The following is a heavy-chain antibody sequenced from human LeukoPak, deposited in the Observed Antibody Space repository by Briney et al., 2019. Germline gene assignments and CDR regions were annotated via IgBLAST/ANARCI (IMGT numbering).Heavy chain of an antibody. D-gene: IGHD2-2*01. CDR3: GRAGPVTKDHFMDV. V-gene: IGHV3-7*01. CDR2: IYLDGSRA. CDR1: GFTFTNYW. J-gene: IGHJ6*03. Sequence: GGSLRLSCAASGFTFTNYWMSWARQSPGKGLEWVANIYLDGSRAYYVDSVKGRFTISRDNAKNSLFLQMNSLSAEDTAVYYCGRAGPVTKDHFMDVWGKGTTVTVSS.